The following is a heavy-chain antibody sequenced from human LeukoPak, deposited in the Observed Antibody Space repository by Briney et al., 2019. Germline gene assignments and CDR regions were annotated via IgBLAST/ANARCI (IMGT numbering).Heavy chain of an antibody. D-gene: IGHD6-19*01. CDR3: AKTSGWYYFDY. V-gene: IGHV3-23*01. CDR2: ISSTGGTT. J-gene: IGHJ4*02. Sequence: PGGSLRLSCAASGFSFSSYGMSWVRQAPGKGLEWVSAISSTGGTTYYADSVKGRFTISRDNSKNTLYLQMNSLRAEDTAVYYCAKTSGWYYFDYWGQGTLVTVSS. CDR1: GFSFSSYG.